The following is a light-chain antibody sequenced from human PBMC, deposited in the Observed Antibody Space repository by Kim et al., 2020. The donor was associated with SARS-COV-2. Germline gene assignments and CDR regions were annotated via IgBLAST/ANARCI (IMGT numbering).Light chain of an antibody. V-gene: IGLV3-19*01. CDR1: SLRKYY. CDR2: GKN. Sequence: SSELTQDPAVSVALGQTFRITCQGDSLRKYYASWYQQKPGQAPILVIYGKNNRPSGIPDRFSGSSSGDTVSLTITGAQAEDEADYYCYSRDSGDHLVFGGGTKVTVL. J-gene: IGLJ2*01. CDR3: YSRDSGDHLV.